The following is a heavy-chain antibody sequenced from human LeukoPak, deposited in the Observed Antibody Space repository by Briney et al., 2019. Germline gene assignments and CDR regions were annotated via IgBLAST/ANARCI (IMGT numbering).Heavy chain of an antibody. CDR2: INGNGVST. CDR1: GFNFVENE. CDR3: ARVYVDTTVLAFDQ. V-gene: IGHV3-20*01. D-gene: IGHD5-18*01. Sequence: AGGSLRLSCAASGFNFVENEMSWVRQVPGKGLEWVSGINGNGVSTDYVDSVQGRFIISRDNAKNSLYLEMTSLRAEDTALYHCARVYVDTTVLAFDQWGQGTLVTVSS. J-gene: IGHJ4*02.